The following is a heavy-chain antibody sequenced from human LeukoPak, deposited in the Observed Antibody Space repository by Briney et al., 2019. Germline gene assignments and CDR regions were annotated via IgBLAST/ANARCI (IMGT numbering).Heavy chain of an antibody. CDR2: IDTNNENT. Sequence: ASVKVSCKAAYTFTNYGVTWVRQAPGRRFEWMGWIDTNNENTKYAQNFQGRLTLTTDSSRNTAYMELRSLRSDDTAVYFCATSSGDSSAWVDFWGRGTLVAVSP. CDR3: ATSSGDSSAWVDF. V-gene: IGHV1-18*01. J-gene: IGHJ4*02. CDR1: YTFTNYG. D-gene: IGHD6-19*01.